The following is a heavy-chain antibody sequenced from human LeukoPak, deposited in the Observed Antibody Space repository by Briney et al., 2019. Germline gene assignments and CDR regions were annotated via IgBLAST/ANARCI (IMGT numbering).Heavy chain of an antibody. V-gene: IGHV1-2*02. Sequence: ASVKVSCKASGYTFTGYYMHWVRQAPGQGLEWMGWINPNSGGTNYAQKFQGRVTMTRDTSISTAYMELSRLRSDDTAVYYCAVSNLGGGYNWNDFAFAIWGQGTMVTVSS. CDR1: GYTFTGYY. D-gene: IGHD1-20*01. CDR3: AVSNLGGGYNWNDFAFAI. J-gene: IGHJ3*02. CDR2: INPNSGGT.